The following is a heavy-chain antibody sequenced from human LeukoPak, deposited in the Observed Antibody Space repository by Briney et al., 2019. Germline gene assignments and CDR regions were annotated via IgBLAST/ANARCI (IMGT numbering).Heavy chain of an antibody. CDR3: ARGLVATGTRSNFDY. D-gene: IGHD6-13*01. CDR2: IYSTGSS. Sequence: SETLSLTCNVSGGSISSYYWSWIRQPAGKGLEWIGRIYSTGSSNYNPSLKSRVTMSVDTSKNQFSLILNSVTAADTAVYYCARGLVATGTRSNFDYWGQGTLVTVSS. J-gene: IGHJ4*02. CDR1: GGSISSYY. V-gene: IGHV4-4*07.